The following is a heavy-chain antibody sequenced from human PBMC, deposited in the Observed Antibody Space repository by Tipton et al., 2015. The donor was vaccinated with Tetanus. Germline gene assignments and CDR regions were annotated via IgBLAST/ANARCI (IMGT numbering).Heavy chain of an antibody. Sequence: SLRLSCAASGFIFSSYGIHWVRQAPGKGLEWVAVSWYDGTDKYYADSMKGRFTISRDNSKNTLYLQMNSLRAEDTAVYYCAREADCSGGSCFSGDFDSWGQGTQVTVSS. J-gene: IGHJ4*02. CDR1: GFIFSSYG. V-gene: IGHV3-33*01. D-gene: IGHD2-15*01. CDR2: SWYDGTDK. CDR3: AREADCSGGSCFSGDFDS.